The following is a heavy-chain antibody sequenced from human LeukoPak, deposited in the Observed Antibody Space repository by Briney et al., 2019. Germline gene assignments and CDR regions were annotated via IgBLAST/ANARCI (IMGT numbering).Heavy chain of an antibody. D-gene: IGHD6-19*01. Sequence: AGGSLRLSCAASGFTVSSNYMSWVRQAPGKGLEWVSVIYSGGSTYYADSVKGRFTISRDNSKNTLYRQMNSLRAEDTAVYYCARGIAVAGTFDYWGQGTLVTVSS. CDR3: ARGIAVAGTFDY. CDR1: GFTVSSNY. CDR2: IYSGGST. J-gene: IGHJ4*02. V-gene: IGHV3-53*01.